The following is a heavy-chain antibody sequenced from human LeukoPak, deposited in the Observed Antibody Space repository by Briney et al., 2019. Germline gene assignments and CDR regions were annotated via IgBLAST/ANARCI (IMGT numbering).Heavy chain of an antibody. Sequence: SETLSLTCTVSGGSISSSSYYWGWIRQPPGKGLEWIGSIYYSGSTYYNPSLESRVTISVDPSKNQFSLKLSSVTAADTAVYYCARLRDYYDSSGYSRDAFDIWGQGTMVTVSS. D-gene: IGHD3-22*01. CDR3: ARLRDYYDSSGYSRDAFDI. J-gene: IGHJ3*02. CDR1: GGSISSSSYY. V-gene: IGHV4-39*01. CDR2: IYYSGST.